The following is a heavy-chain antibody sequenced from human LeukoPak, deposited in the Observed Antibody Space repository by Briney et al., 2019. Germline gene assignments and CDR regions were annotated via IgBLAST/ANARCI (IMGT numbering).Heavy chain of an antibody. D-gene: IGHD1-26*01. V-gene: IGHV4-59*08. J-gene: IGHJ4*02. CDR3: ARLHEGWELPVDY. CDR1: GDSISSYY. Sequence: SETLSLTCTVSGDSISSYYWSWIRQPPGKGLEWIGYIYYSGSTSYNPSLKSRVTISEGTSKNQFSLKLSSVTAADTAVYYCARLHEGWELPVDYWGQGTLVTVSS. CDR2: IYYSGST.